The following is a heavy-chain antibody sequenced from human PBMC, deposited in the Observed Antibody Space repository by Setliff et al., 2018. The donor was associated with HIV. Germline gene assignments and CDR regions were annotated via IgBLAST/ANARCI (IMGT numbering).Heavy chain of an antibody. J-gene: IGHJ4*02. V-gene: IGHV4-39*01. CDR2: IYYSGGT. D-gene: IGHD6-6*01. CDR3: TRREYT. CDR1: GGSISSSHY. Sequence: KTSETLSLTCTVSGGSISSSHYWGWIRQPPGKGLEWIGSIYYSGGTFYQPSLSGRVTISVDSSKNQFFLSLTSVTAADTAVYYCTRREYTWGQGKLVTVSS.